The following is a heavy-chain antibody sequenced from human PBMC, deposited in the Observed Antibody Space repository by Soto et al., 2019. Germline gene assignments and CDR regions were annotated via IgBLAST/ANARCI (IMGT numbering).Heavy chain of an antibody. Sequence: SETLSLTCTVSGGSISSCDDYWSWIRQPPGKGLEWIGYISYSGSTYYTPSLKSRVTISVDTSKNQFSLKLSSVTAADTAVYYCAARHFWSGPWTHTRIDSWGQGTLVTVSS. J-gene: IGHJ4*02. CDR2: ISYSGST. D-gene: IGHD3-3*02. V-gene: IGHV4-30-4*01. CDR3: AARHFWSGPWTHTRIDS. CDR1: GGSISSCDDY.